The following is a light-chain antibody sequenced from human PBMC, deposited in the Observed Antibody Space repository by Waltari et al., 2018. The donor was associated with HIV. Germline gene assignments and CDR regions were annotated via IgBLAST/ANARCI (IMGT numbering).Light chain of an antibody. CDR1: SGYRNYN. V-gene: IGLV9-49*01. Sequence: QPVLTQPPSASASLGASVTLTCTLSSGYRNYNVDWYQQRPGKGPRFVMRVGPGGIVGSKGDGIPDRFSVLGSGLNRYLTIKNIQEEDESDYHCGADHGSGSNFVYVFGTGTKVTVL. J-gene: IGLJ1*01. CDR3: GADHGSGSNFVYV. CDR2: VGPGGIVG.